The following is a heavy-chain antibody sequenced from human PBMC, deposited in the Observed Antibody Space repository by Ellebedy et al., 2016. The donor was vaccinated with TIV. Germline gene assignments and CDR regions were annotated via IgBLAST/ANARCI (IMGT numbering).Heavy chain of an antibody. J-gene: IGHJ4*02. CDR3: ATSTAYSRTWFRIDS. V-gene: IGHV3-30*02. CDR2: IWYDGGNK. Sequence: PGGSLRLSCAGSGFTFRNYAMHWVRQAPGKGLEWVGFIWYDGGNKYYADSVKGRFTISRDNSKSTLYLQVNSLRAEDTAVYYCATSTAYSRTWFRIDSWGQGTLVTVSS. D-gene: IGHD1-26*01. CDR1: GFTFRNYA.